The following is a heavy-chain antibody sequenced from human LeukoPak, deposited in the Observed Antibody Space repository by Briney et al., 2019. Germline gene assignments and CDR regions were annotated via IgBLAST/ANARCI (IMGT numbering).Heavy chain of an antibody. CDR2: ISGRGDST. J-gene: IGHJ3*02. Sequence: GGSLRLSCEASGFTFSSHAMTWVRQGPGKGLEWASTISGRGDSTFYADSVKGRFTISRDNAEGSLHLQMNSLSAEDTAIYYCARDGLLAYCGGDCSGTFDIWGQGTMVAVSS. D-gene: IGHD2-21*01. CDR1: GFTFSSHA. V-gene: IGHV3-23*01. CDR3: ARDGLLAYCGGDCSGTFDI.